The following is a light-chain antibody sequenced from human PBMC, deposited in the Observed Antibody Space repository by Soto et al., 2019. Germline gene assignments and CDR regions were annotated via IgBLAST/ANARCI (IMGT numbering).Light chain of an antibody. CDR3: QQRGNRPPWT. CDR1: QSINSW. Sequence: DIQMTQSPSTLSASVGDRVTITCRASQSINSWLAWYQQKPGKAPNLLIYDASSLKSGVPSRFSGSGSGTEFTLTISSLEPEDVAVYYCQQRGNRPPWTFGQGTKVDIK. CDR2: DAS. J-gene: IGKJ1*01. V-gene: IGKV1-5*01.